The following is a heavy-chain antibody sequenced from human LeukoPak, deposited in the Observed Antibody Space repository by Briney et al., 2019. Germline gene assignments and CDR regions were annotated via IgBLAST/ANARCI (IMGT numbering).Heavy chain of an antibody. D-gene: IGHD3-10*01. Sequence: SSETLSLTCAVSGGSISSGGYSWHWIRQSPGKGLGWIGYIFHNGSIYHNPSLESRVTISVDRSKNQFSLKMNSVTAADSAVFYCAKSSRGRGVSPSTSFFLGFDLWGRGTLVTVSS. CDR1: GGSISSGGYS. CDR3: AKSSRGRGVSPSTSFFLGFDL. CDR2: IFHNGSI. J-gene: IGHJ2*01. V-gene: IGHV4-30-2*06.